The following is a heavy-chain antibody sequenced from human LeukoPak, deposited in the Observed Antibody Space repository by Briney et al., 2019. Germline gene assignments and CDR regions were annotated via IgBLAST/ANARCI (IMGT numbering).Heavy chain of an antibody. D-gene: IGHD5-24*01. CDR2: VSSSGSST. CDR1: GFTFSNFV. Sequence: GSLRLSCAASGFTFSNFVMSWVRQAPGKGLEWVSAVSSSGSSTFYADSVKGRFTISRDNSKSTLFLQMNSPRAEDTALYYCAKDPGWQLNTYYFDYWGQGTLVTVSS. J-gene: IGHJ4*02. CDR3: AKDPGWQLNTYYFDY. V-gene: IGHV3-23*01.